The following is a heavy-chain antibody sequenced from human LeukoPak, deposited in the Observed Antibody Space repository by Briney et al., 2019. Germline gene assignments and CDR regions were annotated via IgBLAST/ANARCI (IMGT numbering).Heavy chain of an antibody. CDR1: GYSISSGSYY. V-gene: IGHV4-61*01. D-gene: IGHD2-15*01. Sequence: SETLSLTCAVSGYSISSGSYYWSWIRQPPGKGLEWIGYIYYSGSTNYNPSLKSRVTISVDTSKNQFSLKLSSVTAADTAVYYCAREAVVAATKQYNWFDPWGQGTLVTVSS. CDR3: AREAVVAATKQYNWFDP. CDR2: IYYSGST. J-gene: IGHJ5*02.